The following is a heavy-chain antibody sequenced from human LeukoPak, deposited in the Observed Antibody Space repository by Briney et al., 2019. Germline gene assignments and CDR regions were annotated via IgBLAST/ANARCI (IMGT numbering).Heavy chain of an antibody. CDR1: GGSISGYF. D-gene: IGHD2-15*01. CDR3: ARVMVVATTLAWLDP. Sequence: SEVLSLTCTVSGGSISGYFWNWIRQPAGKGLEWIGRIYTSGSTTYNPSLKSRVTMSVDTAKNQLSLKLSSVTAADTAVYYCARVMVVATTLAWLDPWGQGTLVTVSS. CDR2: IYTSGST. V-gene: IGHV4-4*07. J-gene: IGHJ5*02.